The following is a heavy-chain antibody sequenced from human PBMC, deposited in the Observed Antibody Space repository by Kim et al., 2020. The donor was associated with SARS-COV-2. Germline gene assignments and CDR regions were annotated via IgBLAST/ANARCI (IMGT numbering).Heavy chain of an antibody. Sequence: GGSLRLSCAASEFTFSDFWMAWVRQAPGKALEWVANIKRDGSDKCYGESVKGRFTISRDNAKNTLYLEMNSLRAEDTAVYYCTRDLVRIVACWGWGDL. J-gene: IGHJ4*02. D-gene: IGHD6-6*01. V-gene: IGHV3-7*03. CDR1: EFTFSDFW. CDR2: IKRDGSDK. CDR3: TRDLVRIVAC.